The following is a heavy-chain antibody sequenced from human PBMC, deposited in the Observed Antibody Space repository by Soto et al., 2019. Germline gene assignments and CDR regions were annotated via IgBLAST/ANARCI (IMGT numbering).Heavy chain of an antibody. CDR2: LSGSGGST. Sequence: GGSLRLSCASSGFTFSNYAMSWVRQAPGKGLEWVSTLSGSGGSTYYADSVKGRFTISRDNSKNTLYLQMNSLRAEDTAVYYCAKDTVPVATPWFDPWGQGTLVTVSS. J-gene: IGHJ5*02. CDR1: GFTFSNYA. D-gene: IGHD2-2*01. CDR3: AKDTVPVATPWFDP. V-gene: IGHV3-23*01.